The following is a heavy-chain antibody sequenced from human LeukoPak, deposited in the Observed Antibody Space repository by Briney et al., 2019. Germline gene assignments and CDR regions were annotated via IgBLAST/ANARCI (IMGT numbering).Heavy chain of an antibody. CDR3: XXXXXXXXGSGGSLDY. D-gene: IGHD3-10*01. Sequence: PGGSLRLSCVASGFTFSSYSMNWVRQAPGKGLEWVSYISSSSSSIYYADPVKGRFTISRDNAKNSLYLQMNSLRAEDTAVYYCXXXXXXXXGSGGSLDYWGQGTLVTVSS. CDR1: GFTFSSYS. J-gene: IGHJ4*02. V-gene: IGHV3-48*01. CDR2: ISSSSSSI.